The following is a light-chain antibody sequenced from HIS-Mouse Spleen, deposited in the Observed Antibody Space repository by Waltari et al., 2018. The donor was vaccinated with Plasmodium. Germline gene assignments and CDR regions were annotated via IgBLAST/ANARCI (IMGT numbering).Light chain of an antibody. V-gene: IGKV3-15*01. CDR2: GAS. CDR3: QQYNNGPFT. CDR1: QSVSSK. J-gene: IGKJ3*01. Sequence: EIVMTQSPATLSVSPGQRATLSCRASQSVSSKLAWYQQKPGQAPRLLIYGASTRATGIPARFSGSGSGTEFTLTISSLQSEDFAVYYCQQYNNGPFTFGPGTKVDIK.